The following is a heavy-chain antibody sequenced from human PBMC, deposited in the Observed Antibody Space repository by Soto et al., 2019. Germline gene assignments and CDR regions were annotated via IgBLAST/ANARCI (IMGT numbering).Heavy chain of an antibody. J-gene: IGHJ3*02. CDR1: GFSFSTYA. V-gene: IGHV3-23*01. Sequence: EVQLLESGGNLVQPGGSLRLSCAASGFSFSTYALTWVRQVPGKGLEWVSGISASGATTYYADSVKGRFTISRDNSKNTVFLHMISLRAEDTALYYCAKWTDTVVEAALAGGAFDIWGQGTTVTVSS. CDR3: AKWTDTVVEAALAGGAFDI. CDR2: ISASGATT. D-gene: IGHD2-2*01.